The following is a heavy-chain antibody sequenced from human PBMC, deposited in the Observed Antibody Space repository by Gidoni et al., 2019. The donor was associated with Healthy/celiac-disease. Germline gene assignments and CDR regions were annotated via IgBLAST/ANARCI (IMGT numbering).Heavy chain of an antibody. V-gene: IGHV3-23*01. CDR2: ISGSGGST. CDR1: GLTFSRYA. J-gene: IGHJ2*01. CDR3: AKETTVTHHQGRRGYFDL. Sequence: EVQLLESGGGLVQPGGSLRLSCAASGLTFSRYALSGVRQAPGKGLGWVSAISGSGGSTYYADSVKGRFTISRDNSKNTLYLQMNSLRAEDTAVYYCAKETTVTHHQGRRGYFDLWGRGTLVTVSS. D-gene: IGHD4-17*01.